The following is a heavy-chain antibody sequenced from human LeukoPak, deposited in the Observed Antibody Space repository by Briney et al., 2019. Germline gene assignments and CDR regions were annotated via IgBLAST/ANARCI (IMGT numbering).Heavy chain of an antibody. CDR3: AKGSSWSFDY. CDR1: GFMFNTYV. D-gene: IGHD6-13*01. J-gene: IGHJ4*02. V-gene: IGHV3-30*02. Sequence: GGSLRLSCAASGFMFNTYVMHWVRQAPGKGLEWVAFIRYDGSNKYYADSVKGRFTISRDNSKNTLYLQMNRLRTEDTAVYYCAKGSSWSFDYWGQGTLVTVSS. CDR2: IRYDGSNK.